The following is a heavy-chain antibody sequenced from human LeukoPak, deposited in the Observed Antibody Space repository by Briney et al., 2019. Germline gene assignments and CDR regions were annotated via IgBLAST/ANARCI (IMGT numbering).Heavy chain of an antibody. CDR2: IYYSGST. D-gene: IGHD1-26*01. V-gene: IGHV4-59*01. J-gene: IGHJ4*02. CDR3: ARETHGSYSSFDY. CDR1: GGSISSYY. Sequence: SETLSLTCTVSGGSISSYYWSWIRQPPGKGLEWIGYIYYSGSTNYNPSLKSRVTISVDTSKNQFSLKLSSVTAADTAVYYCARETHGSYSSFDYWGQGTLVTVSS.